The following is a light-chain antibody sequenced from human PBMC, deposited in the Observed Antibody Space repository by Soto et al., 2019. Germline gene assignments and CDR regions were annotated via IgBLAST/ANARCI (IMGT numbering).Light chain of an antibody. Sequence: QSVLTQPASVSGSPGQSITISCTGTNSDVGGYNYVSWYQQHPGKAPKLMIYDVSNRPSGVSNRFSGSKSGNTASLTISGLQAEDESDYYCSSYTSSRTLVFGGGTKLTVL. CDR3: SSYTSSRTLV. V-gene: IGLV2-14*01. CDR2: DVS. J-gene: IGLJ2*01. CDR1: NSDVGGYNY.